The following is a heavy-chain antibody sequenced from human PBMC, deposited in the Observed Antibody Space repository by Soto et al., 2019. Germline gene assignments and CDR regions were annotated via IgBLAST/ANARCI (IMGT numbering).Heavy chain of an antibody. CDR2: IYYSGST. CDR1: GGSISSGDYY. CDR3: ARVARLMVRGVISCFDP. Sequence: LCGGSISSGDYYWSWIRQPPGRGREWIGYIYYSGSTYYNPSLKSRVTISVDTSKNQFSLKPSSVTAADTAVYYCARVARLMVRGVISCFDPWGQGTLVTVSS. V-gene: IGHV4-30-4*01. J-gene: IGHJ5*02. D-gene: IGHD3-10*01.